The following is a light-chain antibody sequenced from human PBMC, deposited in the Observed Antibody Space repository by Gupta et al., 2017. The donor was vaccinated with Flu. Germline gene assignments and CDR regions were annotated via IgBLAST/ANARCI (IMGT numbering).Light chain of an antibody. Sequence: GQTARITCSGDALPNQYAYWFQQKPGQAHTLLILNDTERPSGVPERFSGSTSGSTVNLTISGVQAEDEADDDCHSADSNSTYYVFGSGTTVTVL. CDR3: HSADSNSTYYV. CDR1: ALPNQY. CDR2: NDT. J-gene: IGLJ1*01. V-gene: IGLV3-25*03.